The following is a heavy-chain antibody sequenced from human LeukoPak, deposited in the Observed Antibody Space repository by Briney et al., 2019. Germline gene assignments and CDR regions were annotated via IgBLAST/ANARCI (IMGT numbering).Heavy chain of an antibody. CDR1: GGSFSGYY. CDR2: INHSGST. V-gene: IGHV4-34*01. CDR3: ARRPLRGAFDI. J-gene: IGHJ3*02. Sequence: SETLSLTCAVYGGSFSGYYWSWIRQPPGKGLEWIGEINHSGSTNYNPSLKSRVTISVDTSKNQYSLKLSSVTAADTAVYYCARRPLRGAFDIWGQGTMVTVSS.